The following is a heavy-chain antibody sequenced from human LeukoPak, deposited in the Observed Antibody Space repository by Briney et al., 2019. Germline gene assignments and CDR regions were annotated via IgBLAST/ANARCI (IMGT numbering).Heavy chain of an antibody. J-gene: IGHJ4*02. V-gene: IGHV1-2*02. CDR3: ARDLYDILTGYYTSLDY. D-gene: IGHD3-9*01. CDR1: GYTFTGYY. Sequence: ASVKVSCKASGYTFTGYYMHWVRQAPGQGLEWMGWINPNSGGTNYAQKFQGRVTMTRDTSISTAYMELSRLRSDDTAVYYCARDLYDILTGYYTSLDYWGQGTLVTVSS. CDR2: INPNSGGT.